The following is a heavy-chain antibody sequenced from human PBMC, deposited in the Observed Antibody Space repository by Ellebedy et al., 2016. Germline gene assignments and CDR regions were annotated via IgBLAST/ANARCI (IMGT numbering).Heavy chain of an antibody. CDR3: TRGPTHGGFDY. CDR1: GFTFSSSD. J-gene: IGHJ4*02. D-gene: IGHD3-16*01. Sequence: GGSLRLSCVASGFTFSSSDMHWVRQTPGKGLERLSHDGTDGYHKYYADSVKGRFTTSRDISKNTLFLQMNSLRVEDTAVYYCTRGPTHGGFDYWGQGTLVTVSS. CDR2: DGTDGYHK. V-gene: IGHV3-30*03.